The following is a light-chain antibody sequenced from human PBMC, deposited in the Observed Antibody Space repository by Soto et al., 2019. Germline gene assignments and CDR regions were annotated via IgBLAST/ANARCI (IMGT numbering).Light chain of an antibody. J-gene: IGLJ2*01. CDR2: EVT. CDR3: SSYTSGSTVI. Sequence: QSALTKPASVSGSPGQSITISCTGTRSDVGGYNYVSWYQHHQGKAPKLLIYEVTNRPAEVSNRFSGSKSGITASLTISGLQSEDEADYYCSSYTSGSTVIFGGGTKLTVL. V-gene: IGLV2-14*01. CDR1: RSDVGGYNY.